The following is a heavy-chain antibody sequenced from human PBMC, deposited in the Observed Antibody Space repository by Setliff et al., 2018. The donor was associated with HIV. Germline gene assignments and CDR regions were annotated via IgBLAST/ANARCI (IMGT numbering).Heavy chain of an antibody. J-gene: IGHJ6*03. CDR3: ARGPRIAAAAPYYYYYMDV. Sequence: GGSLRLSCAASGFTFSSYEMNWVRQSPGKWLEWLSYISSSGRTIYYADSVKGRFTISRDNAKNSLYLQMNSLRAEDTAVYYCARGPRIAAAAPYYYYYMDVWGKGTTVTVSS. D-gene: IGHD6-13*01. CDR2: ISSSGRTI. V-gene: IGHV3-48*03. CDR1: GFTFSSYE.